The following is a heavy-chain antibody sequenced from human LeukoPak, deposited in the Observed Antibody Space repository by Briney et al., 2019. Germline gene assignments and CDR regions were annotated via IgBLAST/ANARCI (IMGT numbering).Heavy chain of an antibody. J-gene: IGHJ4*02. V-gene: IGHV3-23*01. Sequence: GGSLRLSCAASGFTFSSYAMSWVRQAPGKGLEWVSAISGSGGSTYYADSVKGRFTISRDNSKNTLYLQMNSLRAEDTAVYYCAKDSPRTWDIVVVPAAIDYWGQGTLVTVS. CDR3: AKDSPRTWDIVVVPAAIDY. D-gene: IGHD2-2*01. CDR1: GFTFSSYA. CDR2: ISGSGGST.